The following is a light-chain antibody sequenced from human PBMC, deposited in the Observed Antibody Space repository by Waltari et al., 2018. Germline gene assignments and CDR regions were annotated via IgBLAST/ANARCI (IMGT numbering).Light chain of an antibody. Sequence: DIQMTQSPSTLSASVGDRVTITCRASQSISSGLAWYQQKPGKAPKLLIYKAFNLESGVPSRFSGSGSGTEFALTISSLQPDDFATYYCQQYSSYPTWTFGQGTKVEIK. CDR1: QSISSG. CDR2: KAF. J-gene: IGKJ1*01. V-gene: IGKV1-5*03. CDR3: QQYSSYPTWT.